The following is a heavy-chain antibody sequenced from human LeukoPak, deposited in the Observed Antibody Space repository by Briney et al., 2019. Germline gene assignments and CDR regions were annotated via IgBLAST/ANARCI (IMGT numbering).Heavy chain of an antibody. D-gene: IGHD5-24*01. CDR1: GGSISSYY. V-gene: IGHV4-59*01. J-gene: IGHJ4*02. CDR3: ARDRRDGYNYRYYFDY. CDR2: IYYSGST. Sequence: ASETLSLTCTVSGGSISSYYWSWIRQPPGKGLEWIGYIYYSGSTNYNPSLKSRVTISVDTSKNQFSLKLSSVIAAGTAVYYCARDRRDGYNYRYYFDYWGQGTLVTVSS.